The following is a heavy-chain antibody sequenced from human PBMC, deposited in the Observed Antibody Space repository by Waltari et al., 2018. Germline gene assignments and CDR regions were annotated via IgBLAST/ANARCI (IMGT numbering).Heavy chain of an antibody. CDR3: AKDLKGVGAFDI. CDR2: ISGSGGST. D-gene: IGHD1-26*01. Sequence: EVQLLESGGGLVQPGGSLRLSCAASGFTISSYAMSWVRQAPGKGLEWVSAISGSGGSTYYADSVKGRFTISRDNSKNTLYLQMNSLRAEDTAVYYCAKDLKGVGAFDIWGQGTMVTVSS. V-gene: IGHV3-23*01. CDR1: GFTISSYA. J-gene: IGHJ3*02.